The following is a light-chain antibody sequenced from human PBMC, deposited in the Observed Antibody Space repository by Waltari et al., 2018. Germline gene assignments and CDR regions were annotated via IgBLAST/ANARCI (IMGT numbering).Light chain of an antibody. J-gene: IGKJ1*01. CDR3: QHYVRLPAT. CDR1: QSVGRS. V-gene: IGKV3-20*01. Sequence: EIVLTQSPGTLSLSPGERATLACRASQSVGRSLAWYQQKPGQAPRLLIYDASRRATGSPDRFSGSGSGTDVSLTISTLEPEDFAVYYGQHYVRLPATFGQGTKVEI. CDR2: DAS.